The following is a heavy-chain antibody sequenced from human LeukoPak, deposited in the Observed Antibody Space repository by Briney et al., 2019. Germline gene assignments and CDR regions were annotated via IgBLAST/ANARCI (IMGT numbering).Heavy chain of an antibody. Sequence: GSLRLSCAASGFTFSSYWMHWVRQAPGKGLVWVSRINSDGSSTSYADSVKGRFTISRDNAKNSLYLQMNSLRAEDTAVYYCARVGPWVNPDYYYYMDVWGKGTTVTVSS. D-gene: IGHD1-14*01. J-gene: IGHJ6*03. CDR3: ARVGPWVNPDYYYYMDV. V-gene: IGHV3-74*01. CDR2: INSDGSST. CDR1: GFTFSSYW.